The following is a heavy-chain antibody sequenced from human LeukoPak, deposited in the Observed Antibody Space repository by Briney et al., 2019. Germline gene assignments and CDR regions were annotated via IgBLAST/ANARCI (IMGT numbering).Heavy chain of an antibody. CDR1: GFTFSSYG. Sequence: GGSLRLSCAASGFTFSSYGMHWVRQAPGKGLEWVAVISYDGSNKYYADSVKGRFTISRDNSKNTLYLQMNSLRAEDTAVYYCAQGPYGDYVGYYYGMDVWGQGTTVTVSS. CDR2: ISYDGSNK. J-gene: IGHJ6*02. CDR3: AQGPYGDYVGYYYGMDV. D-gene: IGHD4-17*01. V-gene: IGHV3-30*18.